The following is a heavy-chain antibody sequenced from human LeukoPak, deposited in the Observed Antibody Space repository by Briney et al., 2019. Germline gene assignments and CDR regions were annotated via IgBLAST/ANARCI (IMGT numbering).Heavy chain of an antibody. CDR3: TRHTPVRLSSGYYFGMDV. J-gene: IGHJ6*02. Sequence: SETLSLTCTVSGGSIRSYYWSWIRQPPGKGLEWIGYIYYDGSTNYNPSLKSRVTMSVDTSKNQLSLKLSSVTAADTAVYFCTRHTPVRLSSGYYFGMDVWGQGTTVTVSS. CDR1: GGSIRSYY. CDR2: IYYDGST. V-gene: IGHV4-59*08.